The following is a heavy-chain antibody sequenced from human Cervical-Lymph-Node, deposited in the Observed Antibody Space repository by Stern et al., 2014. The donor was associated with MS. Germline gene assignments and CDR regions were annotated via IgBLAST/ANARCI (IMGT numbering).Heavy chain of an antibody. CDR1: GFTVTGNI. V-gene: IGHV3-66*01. CDR3: AKWQED. D-gene: IGHD2-8*01. J-gene: IGHJ4*02. Sequence: EVQLLESGGGLVQPGGSLRLSCAASGFTVTGNIMSWVRQAPGKGLECVAVIYSGGSTYYADSVKGRFTMSRDNSKNTVYLQMNSLRAEDTALYYCAKWQEDWGQGTQVTVSS. CDR2: IYSGGST.